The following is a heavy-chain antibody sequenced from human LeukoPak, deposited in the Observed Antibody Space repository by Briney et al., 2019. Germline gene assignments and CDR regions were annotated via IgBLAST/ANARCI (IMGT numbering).Heavy chain of an antibody. CDR1: GGTFGVNA. V-gene: IGHV1-69*13. CDR2: IIPIFPKS. CDR3: ARDGVRNMGLRLDY. Sequence: ASVKVSCKASGGTFGVNAIHWVRQAPGQGLEWMGDIIPIFPKSNYAQKFQGRVTFTADESTSTAYMEMSSLTSEDTAVYYCARDGVRNMGLRLDYWGQRTLVIVSS. J-gene: IGHJ4*02. D-gene: IGHD1-14*01.